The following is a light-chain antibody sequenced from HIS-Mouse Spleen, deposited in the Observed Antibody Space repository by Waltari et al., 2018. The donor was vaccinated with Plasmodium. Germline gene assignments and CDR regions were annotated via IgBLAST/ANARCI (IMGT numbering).Light chain of an antibody. CDR3: SSYTSSSTVV. CDR1: SSDVGGYNY. Sequence: QSALTQPASVSGSPGQSITISCTGTSSDVGGYNYVSWYQQHPGKAPTLMIYDVSNRPSGVSNRCSGSKSGNTASLTVSGLQAEDEADYYCSSYTSSSTVVFGGGTKLTVL. CDR2: DVS. J-gene: IGLJ2*01. V-gene: IGLV2-14*03.